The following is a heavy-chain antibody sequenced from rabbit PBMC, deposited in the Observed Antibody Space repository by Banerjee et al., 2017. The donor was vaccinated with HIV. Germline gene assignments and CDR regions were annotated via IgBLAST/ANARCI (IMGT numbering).Heavy chain of an antibody. Sequence: QEQLEESGGDLVKPEGSLTLTCTASGFSFSNGYVMCWVRQAPGKGLELIACIYASTNSTWYASWVNGRFTISRSTSLNTVDLKMTSLTAADTATYFCGRGKGFDDSAWGDLWGPGTL. J-gene: IGHJ6*01. D-gene: IGHD4-1*01. CDR3: GRGKGFDDSAWGDL. V-gene: IGHV1S43*01. CDR2: IYASTNST. CDR1: GFSFSNGYV.